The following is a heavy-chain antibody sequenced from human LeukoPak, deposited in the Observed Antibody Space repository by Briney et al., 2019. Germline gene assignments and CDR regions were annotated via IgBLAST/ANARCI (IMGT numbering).Heavy chain of an antibody. Sequence: AASVKVSCKASGYSFTSYDLNWVRQATGQGLEWMGWINPNSGNTGYAQKFQGRVTITADESTSTAYMELSSLRSEDTAVYYCAINMVRGVIVKYYYYMDVWGKGTTVTISS. CDR3: AINMVRGVIVKYYYYMDV. J-gene: IGHJ6*03. V-gene: IGHV1-8*01. D-gene: IGHD3-10*01. CDR2: INPNSGNT. CDR1: GYSFTSYD.